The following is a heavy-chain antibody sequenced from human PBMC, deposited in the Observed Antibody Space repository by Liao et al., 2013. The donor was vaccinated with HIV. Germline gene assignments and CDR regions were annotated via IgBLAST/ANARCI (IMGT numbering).Heavy chain of an antibody. CDR2: IYTSGST. D-gene: IGHD6-6*01. J-gene: IGHJ6*03. CDR1: GGSISSYY. V-gene: IGHV4-4*07. Sequence: QVQLQESGPGLVKPSETLSLTCTVSGGSISSYYWSWIRQPAGKGLEWIGRIYTSGSTNYNPSLKSRVTMSVDTSKNQFSLKLSSVTAADTAVYYCARDSSDSSSYYYYYYYMDVWAKGPRSPSP. CDR3: ARDSSDSSSYYYYYYYMDV.